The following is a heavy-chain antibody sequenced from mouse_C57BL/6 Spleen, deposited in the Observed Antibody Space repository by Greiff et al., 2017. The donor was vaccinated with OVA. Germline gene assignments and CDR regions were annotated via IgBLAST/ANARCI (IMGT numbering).Heavy chain of an antibody. J-gene: IGHJ1*03. CDR1: GYTFTDYY. CDR2: INPNNGGT. D-gene: IGHD1-1*01. V-gene: IGHV1-26*01. CDR3: ARFITTVVAPFYWYFDV. Sequence: VQLQQSGPELVKPGASVKISCKASGYTFTDYYMNWVKQSHGKSLEWIGDINPNNGGTSYNQKFKGKATLNVDKSSSTAYMELRSLTSEDSAVYYCARFITTVVAPFYWYFDVWGTGTTVTVSS.